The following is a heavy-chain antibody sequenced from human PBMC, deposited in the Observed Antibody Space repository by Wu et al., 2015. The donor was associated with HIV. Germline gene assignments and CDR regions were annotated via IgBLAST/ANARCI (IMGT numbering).Heavy chain of an antibody. D-gene: IGHD6-13*01. CDR2: VSPNTGGT. CDR3: AREPAAGWVAGY. J-gene: IGHJ4*02. Sequence: QVQLVQSGAEVKKPGASVKVSCKASGYTFTDFFIHWVRQAPGQGLEWMGWVSPNTGGTNYAQKFQGRVTMTRDTSINTAYMELTSLTSDDTAMYYCAREPAAGWVAGYWGQGTLVTVSS. CDR1: GYTFTDFF. V-gene: IGHV1-2*02.